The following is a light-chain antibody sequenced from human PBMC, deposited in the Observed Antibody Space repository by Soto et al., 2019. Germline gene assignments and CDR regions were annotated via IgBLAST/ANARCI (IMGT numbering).Light chain of an antibody. CDR2: EVT. CDR3: SSYAGSNDFGV. J-gene: IGLJ1*01. Sequence: QSALTQPPSASGSPGQSVTISCTGTSSDVGGYNYVSWYQQHPGKAPKLMIYEVTKRPSGVPDRFSSSKSGNTASLTVSGLQAEDEADYYCSSYAGSNDFGVFGTGTKVTLL. CDR1: SSDVGGYNY. V-gene: IGLV2-8*01.